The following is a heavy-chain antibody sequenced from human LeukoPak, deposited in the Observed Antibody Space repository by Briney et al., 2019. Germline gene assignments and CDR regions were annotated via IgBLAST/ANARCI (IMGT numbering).Heavy chain of an antibody. Sequence: SQTLSLTCTVSGGSISSGGYYWSWIRQPPGKGLEWIGYIYHSGSTNYNPSLKSRVTISVDKSKNQFSLKLSSVTAADTAVYYCARDWDRSQEVRGATHAFDIWGQGTMVTVSS. CDR1: GGSISSGGYY. CDR2: IYHSGST. J-gene: IGHJ3*02. D-gene: IGHD3-10*01. V-gene: IGHV4-30-2*01. CDR3: ARDWDRSQEVRGATHAFDI.